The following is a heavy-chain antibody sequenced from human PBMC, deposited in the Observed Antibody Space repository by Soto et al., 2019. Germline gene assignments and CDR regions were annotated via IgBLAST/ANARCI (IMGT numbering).Heavy chain of an antibody. Sequence: QVQLVESGGGVVQPGRSLRLSCAASGFTFSSYVMHWVRQAPGKGLEWVAVIWYDGSNKYYADSVKGRFTISRDNSENTLYLQMSTLRAEDTAVYYCARGSGGYFPVRLHYWGQGTLLTVSS. D-gene: IGHD3-10*01. CDR2: IWYDGSNK. V-gene: IGHV3-33*01. J-gene: IGHJ4*02. CDR3: ARGSGGYFPVRLHY. CDR1: GFTFSSYV.